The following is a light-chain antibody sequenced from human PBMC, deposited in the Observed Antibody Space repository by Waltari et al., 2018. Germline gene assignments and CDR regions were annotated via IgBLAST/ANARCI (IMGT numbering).Light chain of an antibody. J-gene: IGKJ1*01. CDR2: RPS. CDR1: QSVRTF. Sequence: DIQLTQSPSTLPASVGDRVTITCRASQSVRTFLAWYQQKPGKAPKLLIYRPSTLESGVPSRFAGSGSETEFTLTISGLQPDDFATYYCQQYNHYSWTFGQGTEVDIK. CDR3: QQYNHYSWT. V-gene: IGKV1-5*03.